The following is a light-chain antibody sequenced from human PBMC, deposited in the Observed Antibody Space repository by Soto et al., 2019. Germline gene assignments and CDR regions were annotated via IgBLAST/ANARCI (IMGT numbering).Light chain of an antibody. CDR2: GAS. V-gene: IGKV3-15*01. J-gene: IGKJ1*01. CDR3: QPYNNWPPWT. Sequence: EIVMTQSPATLSVSPGERATLSCRASQSVSSNLAWYQQKPGQAPRLLIYGASTRATDIPARFSGSGSGTAFTLTISSLQSEDFAVYYCQPYNNWPPWTFGQGTKVEIK. CDR1: QSVSSN.